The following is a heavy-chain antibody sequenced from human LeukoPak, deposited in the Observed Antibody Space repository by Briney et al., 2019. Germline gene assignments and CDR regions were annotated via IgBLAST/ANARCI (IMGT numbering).Heavy chain of an antibody. CDR1: GVSIKANSDY. D-gene: IGHD5-12*01. CDR3: AQDGRSGYEDL. J-gene: IGHJ5*02. Sequence: SETLSLTCNVSGVSIKANSDYWGWLRQPPGKGLEWIGSIYHVGGTYYNPSLKSRVTISIDTSKNQFSLRLTSVTAADTAIYYCAQDGRSGYEDLWGPGTLVTVSS. CDR2: IYHVGGT. V-gene: IGHV4-39*07.